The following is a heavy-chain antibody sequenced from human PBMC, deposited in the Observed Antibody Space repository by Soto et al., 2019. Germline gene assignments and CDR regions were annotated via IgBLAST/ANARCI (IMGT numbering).Heavy chain of an antibody. CDR1: GYSFTTYA. J-gene: IGHJ6*02. V-gene: IGHV1-3*01. D-gene: IGHD1-1*01. Sequence: QVQVVQSGAEVKKPGASVKISCKASGYSFTTYAMHWVRQAPGQRLEWMAWINGGNGNTKYSQKFQDRVIITRDTSANIAYMALSSLRSEDSAVYYCARGKGMEENYYYHGMDVWCQGTTGSVSS. CDR2: INGGNGNT. CDR3: ARGKGMEENYYYHGMDV.